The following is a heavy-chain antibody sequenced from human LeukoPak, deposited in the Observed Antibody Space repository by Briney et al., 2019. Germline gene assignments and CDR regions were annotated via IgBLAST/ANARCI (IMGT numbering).Heavy chain of an antibody. CDR1: GDSLNDYY. Sequence: GASVKVSCKASGDSLNDYYIHWVRQAPGQGLEWMGGINPNSGGTNSAQKFQGRVTMTRDTTIGTVYMEVTGLRTDDTAVYYCASGSGVNYFYYLDVWGKGTTVTVSS. CDR3: ASGSGVNYFYYLDV. D-gene: IGHD3-10*01. V-gene: IGHV1-2*02. J-gene: IGHJ6*03. CDR2: INPNSGGT.